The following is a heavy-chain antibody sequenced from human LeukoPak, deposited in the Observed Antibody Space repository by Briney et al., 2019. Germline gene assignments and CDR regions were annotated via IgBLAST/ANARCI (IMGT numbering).Heavy chain of an antibody. V-gene: IGHV3-66*01. CDR3: ARDEGVWSGSDH. D-gene: IGHD3-3*01. CDR2: IYSGGST. J-gene: IGHJ4*02. Sequence: GGSLRLSCAASGFTVSSNYMSWVRQAPGKGLEWVSVIYSGGSTYYADSVKGRFTISRDNSKNTLYLQMNSLRAEDTAVYYCARDEGVWSGSDHWGPGTLVTVSS. CDR1: GFTVSSNY.